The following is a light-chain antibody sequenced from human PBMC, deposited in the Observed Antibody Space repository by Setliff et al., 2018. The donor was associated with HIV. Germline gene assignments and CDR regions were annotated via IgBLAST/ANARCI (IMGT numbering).Light chain of an antibody. V-gene: IGLV2-23*02. CDR1: NNDIGTYNF. Sequence: QSALAQPASVSGSPGQSITISCTGTNNDIGTYNFVSWYQQYPGKAPKLMIFDVNKRPSGVSHRFSGSKSGNTASLTISGLLAEDEADYYCCSYTTSLTYVFGTGTKAPS. CDR2: DVN. CDR3: CSYTTSLTYV. J-gene: IGLJ1*01.